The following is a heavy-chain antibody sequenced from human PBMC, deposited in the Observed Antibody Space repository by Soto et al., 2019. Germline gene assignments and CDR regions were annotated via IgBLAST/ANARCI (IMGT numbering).Heavy chain of an antibody. V-gene: IGHV4-31*03. CDR3: ARKEDSRSQNGMDV. Sequence: QVQLQESGPGLVKPSQTLSLTCTVSGGSISSGGYYWSWIRQHPGKGLEWIGYIYYSGSTYYNPSLKGRVTISVDTAKNQFSLKLSSVTAADTAVYYRARKEDSRSQNGMDVWGQGTTVTVSS. CDR1: GGSISSGGYY. D-gene: IGHD5-18*01. CDR2: IYYSGST. J-gene: IGHJ6*02.